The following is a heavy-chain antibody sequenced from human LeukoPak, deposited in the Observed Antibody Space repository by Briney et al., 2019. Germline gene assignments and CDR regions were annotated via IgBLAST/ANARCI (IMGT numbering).Heavy chain of an antibody. D-gene: IGHD2-15*01. V-gene: IGHV5-51*01. Sequence: GESLKISCKASGYIFTSYWIGWVRHMAGKGLEWMGIIYTGDSDTRYSPSFQGQVTIGADKSISTDYLQWSSLKASETAMYYCARLSGRYCSGGSCHNWFDPWGQGTLVTVSS. CDR1: GYIFTSYW. CDR3: ARLSGRYCSGGSCHNWFDP. J-gene: IGHJ5*02. CDR2: IYTGDSDT.